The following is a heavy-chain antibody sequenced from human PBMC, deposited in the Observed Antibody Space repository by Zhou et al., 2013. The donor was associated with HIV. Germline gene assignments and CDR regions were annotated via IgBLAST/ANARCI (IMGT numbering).Heavy chain of an antibody. J-gene: IGHJ4*02. D-gene: IGHD6-19*01. CDR1: GYTFSTYD. V-gene: IGHV1-18*01. Sequence: QVHLVQSGTEVKKPGASVKVSCKTSGYTFSTYDINWVRQAPGQGLEWMGWISVDSGNTKFAQKLQDRVTMTTEKSTSTAYMELRSLRSDDTAVYYCARNIRRSRYTSGWYSDYWGQGTLVTVS. CDR3: ARNIRRSRYTSGWYSDY. CDR2: ISVDSGNT.